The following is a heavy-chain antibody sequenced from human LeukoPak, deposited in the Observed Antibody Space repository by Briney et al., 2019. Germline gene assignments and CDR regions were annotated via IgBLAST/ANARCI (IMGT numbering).Heavy chain of an antibody. J-gene: IGHJ4*02. Sequence: SETLSLTCTVSGGSISTYYWNWIRQPPGKGLEWMGYFYYSGSTNYNPSLKSRVTISVDTSKNQLSLKLSSVTAADTAVYYCARVASYSNFYFDYWGQGTLVTVSS. D-gene: IGHD4-11*01. V-gene: IGHV4-59*01. CDR3: ARVASYSNFYFDY. CDR1: GGSISTYY. CDR2: FYYSGST.